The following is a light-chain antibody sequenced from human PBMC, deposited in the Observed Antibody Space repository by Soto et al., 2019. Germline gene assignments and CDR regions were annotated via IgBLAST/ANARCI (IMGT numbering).Light chain of an antibody. CDR1: QGISSY. J-gene: IGKJ4*01. CDR2: HAS. CDR3: QQLNSYPLT. Sequence: IRLTQSASSLSASVGDGVTIXWRASQGISSYFAWCQQKPGKAPKLLIYHASTLQRGGPSRFSGSGSGTDFTRTISSLQPEDFATYYGQQLNSYPLTFGGGTKVDIK. V-gene: IGKV1-9*01.